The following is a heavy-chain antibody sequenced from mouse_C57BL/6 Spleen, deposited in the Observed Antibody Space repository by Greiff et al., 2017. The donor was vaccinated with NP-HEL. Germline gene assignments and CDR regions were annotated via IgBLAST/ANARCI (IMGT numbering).Heavy chain of an antibody. CDR1: GYTFTSYW. CDR3: ARGGWGYAMDY. Sequence: QVQLQQPGAELVRPGSSVKLSCKASGYTFTSYWMEWVKQRPGQGLEWIGNIYPSDSETHYNQKFKDKATLTVDKSSSTAYMQLSSLTSEDSAVYYCARGGWGYAMDYWGQGTSVTVSS. D-gene: IGHD2-3*01. V-gene: IGHV1-61*01. J-gene: IGHJ4*01. CDR2: IYPSDSET.